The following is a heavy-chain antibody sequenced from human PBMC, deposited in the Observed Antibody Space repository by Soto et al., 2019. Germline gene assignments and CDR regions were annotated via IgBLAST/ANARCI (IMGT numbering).Heavy chain of an antibody. J-gene: IGHJ6*02. V-gene: IGHV1-3*01. CDR3: ARDHPSSGWYLRYYYGMDV. CDR2: INAGNGNT. Sequence: ASVKVSCKASGYTFTSYAMHWVRQAPGQRLEWMGWINAGNGNTKYSQKFQGRVTITRDTSASTAYMELSSLRSEDTAVYYCARDHPSSGWYLRYYYGMDVWGQGTTVTVSS. D-gene: IGHD6-19*01. CDR1: GYTFTSYA.